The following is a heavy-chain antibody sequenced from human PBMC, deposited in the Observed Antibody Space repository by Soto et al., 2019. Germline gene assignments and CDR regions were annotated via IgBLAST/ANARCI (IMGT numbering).Heavy chain of an antibody. CDR3: SGGVGDAF. CDR1: ESTVRRDW. D-gene: IGHD1-26*01. Sequence: EVHLVESGGGLVQTGGSLRLSCAISESTVRRDWMNWVRQAPGKRLEWVAHTNQDGSEKYYVDSVKGRFTISRDNAKNSSYLQMNSLRAGGTAMYYGSGGVGDAFWGQGTLVTVSS. J-gene: IGHJ1*01. CDR2: TNQDGSEK. V-gene: IGHV3-7*04.